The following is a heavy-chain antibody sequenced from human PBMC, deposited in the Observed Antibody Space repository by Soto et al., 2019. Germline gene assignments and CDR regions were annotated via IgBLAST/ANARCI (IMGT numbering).Heavy chain of an antibody. Sequence: ASLKVYCKASGGTFSSYAISWVRQAPGQGLEWMGGIIPIFGTANYAQKFQGRVTITADESTSTAYMELSSLRSEDTAVYYCARDNGGYAQHYWGQGTLVTVSS. CDR2: IIPIFGTA. CDR3: ARDNGGYAQHY. D-gene: IGHD5-12*01. V-gene: IGHV1-69*13. CDR1: GGTFSSYA. J-gene: IGHJ4*02.